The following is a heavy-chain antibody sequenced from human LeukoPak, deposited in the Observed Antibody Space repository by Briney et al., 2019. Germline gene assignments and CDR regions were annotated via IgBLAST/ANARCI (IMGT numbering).Heavy chain of an antibody. D-gene: IGHD3-10*01. CDR2: ISESGTST. J-gene: IGHJ6*02. CDR3: ARQPVGGRRYYYYGMDV. CDR1: GFIFSSYA. V-gene: IGHV3-23*01. Sequence: GGSLRLSCAASGFIFSSYAMSWVRQAPGKGLEWVSLISESGTSTSYADSVEGRFTISRDNSKSTLYLQINSLRADDTALYYCARQPVGGRRYYYYGMDVWGQGTTVTVSS.